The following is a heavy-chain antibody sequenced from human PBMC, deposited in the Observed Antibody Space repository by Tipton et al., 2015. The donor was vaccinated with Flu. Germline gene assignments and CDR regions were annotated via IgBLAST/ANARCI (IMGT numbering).Heavy chain of an antibody. CDR3: ARVRVRPDPYYYGMDV. Sequence: QLVQSGAEVKKPGASVKVSCKASGYTFTGYYMHWVRQAPGQGLEWMGWINPNRGGTNYAQKFQGRVTMTRDTSISTAYMELSRLRSDDTAVYYCARVRVRPDPYYYGMDVWGQGTTVTVSS. CDR1: GYTFTGYY. V-gene: IGHV1-2*02. J-gene: IGHJ6*02. CDR2: INPNRGGT. D-gene: IGHD4/OR15-4a*01.